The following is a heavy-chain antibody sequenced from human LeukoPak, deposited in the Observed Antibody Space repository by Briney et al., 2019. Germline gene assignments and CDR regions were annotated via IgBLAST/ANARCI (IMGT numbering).Heavy chain of an antibody. D-gene: IGHD1-7*01. CDR1: GGSFSGYY. V-gene: IGHV4-34*01. Sequence: PSETLSLTCAVYGGSFSGYYWSWIRQPPGKGLEWIGEINHSGSTNYNPSLKSRVTISVDTSKNQFSLKLSSVTAADTAVYYCAGDFITGTSRWGQGTLVPVSS. CDR3: AGDFITGTSR. J-gene: IGHJ4*02. CDR2: INHSGST.